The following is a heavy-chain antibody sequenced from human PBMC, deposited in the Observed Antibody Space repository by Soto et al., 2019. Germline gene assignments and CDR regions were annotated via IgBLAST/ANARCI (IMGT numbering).Heavy chain of an antibody. CDR2: ISYDGSNK. V-gene: IGHV3-30*18. Sequence: QVQLVESGGGVVQPGRSLRLSCAASGFTFSSYGMHWVRQAPGKGLEWVAVISYDGSNKYYADSVKGRFTISRDNSKNTLYLQINSLRDEDTAVYYCAKATREAYYDYVWGSYRYSHYFDYWGQGTLVTVSS. D-gene: IGHD3-16*02. CDR1: GFTFSSYG. CDR3: AKATREAYYDYVWGSYRYSHYFDY. J-gene: IGHJ4*02.